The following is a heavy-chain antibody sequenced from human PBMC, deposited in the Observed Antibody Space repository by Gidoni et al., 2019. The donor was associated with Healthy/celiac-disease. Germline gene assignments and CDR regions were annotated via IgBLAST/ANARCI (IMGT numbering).Heavy chain of an antibody. V-gene: IGHV3-7*01. J-gene: IGHJ4*02. CDR2: ISLDGSDK. Sequence: EVQLVESGGALFQSGGSLRLSCAASGFNFGAHWMGWARQAPGKRLEWVAYISLDGSDKDHVDSLKGRFTISRDNAKNSLYLQMNSLRAEDTAVYYCTRGHNWGQGTLVTVSS. CDR1: GFNFGAHW. CDR3: TRGHN.